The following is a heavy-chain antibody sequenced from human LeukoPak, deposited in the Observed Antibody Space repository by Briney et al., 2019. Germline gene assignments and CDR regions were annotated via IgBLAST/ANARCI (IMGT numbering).Heavy chain of an antibody. D-gene: IGHD3-9*01. V-gene: IGHV3-48*04. CDR3: AREPLKYFDSYYGLDV. Sequence: PGGSLRLSCAASGFTFSSYSMNWVRQAPGKGLEWVSYISSGSSTIYYADSVKGRFTISRDIAKNTLYLQVNSPRAEDTAVYYCAREPLKYFDSYYGLDVWGQGTTVTVSS. J-gene: IGHJ6*02. CDR1: GFTFSSYS. CDR2: ISSGSSTI.